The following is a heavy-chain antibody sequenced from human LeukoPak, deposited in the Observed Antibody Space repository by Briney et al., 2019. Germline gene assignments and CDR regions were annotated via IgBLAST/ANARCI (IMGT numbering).Heavy chain of an antibody. CDR1: GFTFSSYA. D-gene: IGHD3-22*01. CDR3: AKDPPHYYDSSGPPGGYGFDP. Sequence: GGSLRLSCAASGFTFSSYAMSWVRQAPGKGLEWVSAISGSGGSTYYADSVKGRFTISRDNSKNTLYLQMNSPRAEDTAVYYCAKDPPHYYDSSGPPGGYGFDPWGQGTLVTVSS. J-gene: IGHJ5*02. CDR2: ISGSGGST. V-gene: IGHV3-23*01.